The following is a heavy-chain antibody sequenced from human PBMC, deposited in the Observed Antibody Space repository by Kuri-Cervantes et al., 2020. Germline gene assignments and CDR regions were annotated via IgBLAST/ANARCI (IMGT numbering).Heavy chain of an antibody. CDR2: IYYSGST. Sequence: SETLSLTCAVYGESFSGYYWSWIRQPPGKGLEWIGYIYYSGSTYYNPSLKSRVTISVDTSKNQFSLKLSSVTAADTAVYYCARYYYGMDVWGQGTTVTVSS. J-gene: IGHJ6*02. CDR3: ARYYYGMDV. V-gene: IGHV4-30-4*08. CDR1: GESFSGYY.